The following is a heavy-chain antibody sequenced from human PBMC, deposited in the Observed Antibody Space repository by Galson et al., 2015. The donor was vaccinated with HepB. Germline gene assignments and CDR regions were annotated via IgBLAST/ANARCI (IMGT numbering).Heavy chain of an antibody. D-gene: IGHD5-18*01. J-gene: IGHJ4*02. Sequence: LSLTCTVSGGSISSSSYYWGWIRQPPGQGLEWIGGIYYSGRTYNNPSLKSRVTMSVDTSKNQFSLKLSSVTAADTAVYYCARRVETRLDHFDYWGQGTLVTVSS. CDR3: ARRVETRLDHFDY. CDR2: IYYSGRT. V-gene: IGHV4-39*01. CDR1: GGSISSSSYY.